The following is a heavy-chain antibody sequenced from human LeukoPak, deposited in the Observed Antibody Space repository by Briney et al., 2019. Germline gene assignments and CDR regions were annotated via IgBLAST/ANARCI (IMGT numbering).Heavy chain of an antibody. CDR2: IYYSGST. CDR1: GGSISSYY. Sequence: SETLSLTCTVSGGSISSYYWSWIRQPPGKGLEWIGYIYYSGSTNYNPSLKSRVTISVDTSKNQFSLKLSSVTAADTAVYYCARQVGTYYYYYGMDVWGQGTTVTVSS. D-gene: IGHD1-14*01. J-gene: IGHJ6*02. CDR3: ARQVGTYYYYYGMDV. V-gene: IGHV4-59*08.